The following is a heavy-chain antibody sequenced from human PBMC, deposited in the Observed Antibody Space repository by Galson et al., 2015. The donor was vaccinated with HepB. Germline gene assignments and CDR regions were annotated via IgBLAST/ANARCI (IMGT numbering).Heavy chain of an antibody. V-gene: IGHV3-53*01. CDR1: GFTVSSNY. J-gene: IGHJ4*02. D-gene: IGHD1-26*01. CDR2: IYIGGST. Sequence: SLRLSCAASGFTVSSNYMSWVRQAPGKGLEWVSVIYIGGSTYYAGSVQGRFIISRDNSKNTLYLQMNSLRAEDTAVYHCARGGSYFGFWGQGTLVTVSS. CDR3: ARGGSYFGF.